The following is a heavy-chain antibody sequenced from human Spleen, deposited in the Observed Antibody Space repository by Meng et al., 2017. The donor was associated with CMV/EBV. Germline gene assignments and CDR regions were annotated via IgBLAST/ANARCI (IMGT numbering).Heavy chain of an antibody. V-gene: IGHV3-23*01. Sequence: AASGFTVSTYAMSWVRQAPGKGLEWVAAISGSGGSTYYADSVRGRFTISRDNSKNTVYLQMNNLRAEDTAIFYCAKDLEQWLVPLDYWGQGTLVTVSS. CDR3: AKDLEQWLVPLDY. D-gene: IGHD6-19*01. J-gene: IGHJ4*02. CDR2: ISGSGGST. CDR1: GFTVSTYA.